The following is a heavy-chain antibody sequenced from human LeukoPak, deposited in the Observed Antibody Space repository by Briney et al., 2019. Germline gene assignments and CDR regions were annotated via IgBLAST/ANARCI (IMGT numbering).Heavy chain of an antibody. V-gene: IGHV1-2*04. CDR1: GYTFTGYY. J-gene: IGHJ5*02. CDR3: ARDPAGTTPQGWFDP. CDR2: INPNSGGT. D-gene: IGHD1-7*01. Sequence: ASVKVSCKASGYTFTGYYMHWVRQAPGQGLEWMGWINPNSGGTNYAQKFQGWVTMTRDTSISTAYMELSRLRSDDTAVYYCARDPAGTTPQGWFDPWGQGTLVTVSS.